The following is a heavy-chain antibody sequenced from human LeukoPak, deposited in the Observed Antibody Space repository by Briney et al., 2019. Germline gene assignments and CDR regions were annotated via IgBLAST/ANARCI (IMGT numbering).Heavy chain of an antibody. CDR3: ARDVGGYAFDS. J-gene: IGHJ4*02. CDR2: MSYDGSHK. D-gene: IGHD5-12*01. V-gene: IGHV3-30*04. CDR1: GFPFIGYT. Sequence: PGRSLRLSCVASGFPFIGYTMHWVRQAPGKGLEWVAVMSYDGSHKFHADSVKGRFTISRDNSKNTVYLQVNSLRAEDTAIYYCARDVGGYAFDSWGQGTLVTVSS.